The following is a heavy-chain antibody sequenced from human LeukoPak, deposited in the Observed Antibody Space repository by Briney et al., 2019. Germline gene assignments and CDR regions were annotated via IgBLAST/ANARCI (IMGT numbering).Heavy chain of an antibody. J-gene: IGHJ4*02. CDR1: GFTFSTYA. CDR3: AKPYDSSLYTNLDY. D-gene: IGHD3-22*01. CDR2: ISYDGSKK. V-gene: IGHV3-30-3*02. Sequence: PGRSLKLSCVASGFTFSTYAMHWVRQAPGKGLEWVTVISYDGSKKYYADSEKGRFTISRDNSKNTLYLQVDSLRPEDTAVYYCAKPYDSSLYTNLDYWGQGTLVTVSS.